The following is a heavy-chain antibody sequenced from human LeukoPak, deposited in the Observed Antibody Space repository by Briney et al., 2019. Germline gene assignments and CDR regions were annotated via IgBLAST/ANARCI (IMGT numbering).Heavy chain of an antibody. CDR3: AKENMPFGSLVIKRGGGAFDI. D-gene: IGHD3-22*01. J-gene: IGHJ3*02. CDR2: IGSNSGVT. CDR1: GFTFSSFA. Sequence: GGSLRLSCEASGFTFSSFAMSWVRQAPGRGMEWVSLIGSNSGVTDYADSVKGRFTISRDNSKNTLFLQMDSLRAEDTALYYCAKENMPFGSLVIKRGGGAFDIWGQGTRVTVSS. V-gene: IGHV3-23*01.